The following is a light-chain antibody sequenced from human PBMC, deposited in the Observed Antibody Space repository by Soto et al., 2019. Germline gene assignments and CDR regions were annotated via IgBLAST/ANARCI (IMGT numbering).Light chain of an antibody. J-gene: IGKJ2*01. CDR1: QSVASNY. CDR2: SAS. Sequence: EIVLTQSPGTLSLSPGERATLSCRASQSVASNYLAWYQQKPGQTPRLLIYSASNRATDIPDRFSGSGSGTDFTLTISSLEPEDFAVYYCQQYGISPPYTFGQGTKLEIK. CDR3: QQYGISPPYT. V-gene: IGKV3-20*01.